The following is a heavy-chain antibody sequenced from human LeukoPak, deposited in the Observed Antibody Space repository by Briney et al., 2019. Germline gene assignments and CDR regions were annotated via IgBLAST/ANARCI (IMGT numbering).Heavy chain of an antibody. CDR3: ARGGLGSAFDN. CDR1: GFTFSSYA. V-gene: IGHV3-23*01. J-gene: IGHJ4*02. D-gene: IGHD6-19*01. CDR2: ISNSGGST. Sequence: GGSLRLSCAASGFTFSSYAMSWVRQAPGKGLEWVSVISNSGGSTFYADSVKGRFTISRDNSKNTLYLQINSLRTDDTAVFYCARGGLGSAFDNWGQGTLVTVSS.